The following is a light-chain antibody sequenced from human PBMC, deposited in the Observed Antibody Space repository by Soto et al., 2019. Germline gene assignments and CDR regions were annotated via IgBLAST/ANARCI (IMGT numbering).Light chain of an antibody. J-gene: IGLJ3*02. CDR2: LNNGGSH. Sequence: QLVLTQSPSASASLGASVKLTCTRSSGHSSYTIAWHQQQPEKGPRYLMKLNNGGSHSKGDGIPDRFSGSSSGAERYLTISSLQSEDEAVYYCQTWDTDSWVFGGGTKLTVL. CDR3: QTWDTDSWV. V-gene: IGLV4-69*02. CDR1: SGHSSYT.